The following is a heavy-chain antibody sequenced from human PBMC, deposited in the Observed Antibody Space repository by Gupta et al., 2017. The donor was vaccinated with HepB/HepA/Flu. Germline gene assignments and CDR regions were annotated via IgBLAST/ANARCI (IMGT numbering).Heavy chain of an antibody. V-gene: IGHV4-34*01. J-gene: IGHJ3*02. CDR2: INHSGST. D-gene: IGHD5-12*01. Sequence: QVQLQQWGAGLLKPSETLSLTCAVYGGSFRGYYWIWIRQAPGKGLEWIGEINHSGSTNYNPSLKSRVTISADTSKNQFSLNLNSVTAADTAVYYCARGIGRYGWLRHDAFDIWGQGTMVTVSS. CDR1: GGSFRGYY. CDR3: ARGIGRYGWLRHDAFDI.